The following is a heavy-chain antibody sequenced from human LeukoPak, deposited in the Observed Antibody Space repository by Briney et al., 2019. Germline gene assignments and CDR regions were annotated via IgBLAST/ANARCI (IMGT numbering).Heavy chain of an antibody. CDR1: GYTFTSYY. D-gene: IGHD2-21*02. J-gene: IGHJ4*02. V-gene: IGHV1-46*01. CDR3: ARETIVVVTANPSYYFDY. Sequence: ASVKVSCKASGYTFTSYYMHWVRQAPGQGLEWMGIINPSGGSTSYAQKFQGRVTMTRDMSTSTVYMELSSLRSEDTAVYYCARETIVVVTANPSYYFDYWGQGTLVTVSS. CDR2: INPSGGST.